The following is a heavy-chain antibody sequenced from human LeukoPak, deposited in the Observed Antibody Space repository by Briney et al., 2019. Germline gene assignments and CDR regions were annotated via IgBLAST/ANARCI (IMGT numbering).Heavy chain of an antibody. D-gene: IGHD3-22*01. CDR2: VDPEDGET. CDR3: ATASRNYSDSSGFI. V-gene: IGHV1-69-2*01. Sequence: ASVKISCKVSGYTFTDYYMHWVQQAPGKGLEWMGLVDPEDGETIYAEKFQGRVTITADTSTDTAYMELSSLRSEDTAVYYCATASRNYSDSSGFIWGQGTLVTVSS. CDR1: GYTFTDYY. J-gene: IGHJ4*02.